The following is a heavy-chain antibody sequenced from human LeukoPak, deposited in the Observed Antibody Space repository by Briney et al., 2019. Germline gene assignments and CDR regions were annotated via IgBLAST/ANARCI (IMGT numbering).Heavy chain of an antibody. Sequence: GASVKVSCKTSGYTFTHYYLHWVRQAPGQGLEWMGWINPNSGDTNYAQQSQGRVTMTRDTSFTTVYMEVSRLTSDDTAVYYCARGLWFGDENPPYFDYWGQGILVTVSS. CDR1: GYTFTHYY. J-gene: IGHJ4*02. CDR3: ARGLWFGDENPPYFDY. D-gene: IGHD3-10*01. CDR2: INPNSGDT. V-gene: IGHV1-2*02.